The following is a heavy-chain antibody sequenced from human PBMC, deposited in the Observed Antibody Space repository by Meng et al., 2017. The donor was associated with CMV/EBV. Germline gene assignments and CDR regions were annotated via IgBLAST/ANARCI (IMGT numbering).Heavy chain of an antibody. CDR2: VSYDRTVSSDGNET. CDR3: ARENTYSGNPSFDY. D-gene: IGHD1-26*01. CDR1: GFTFSSFA. J-gene: IGHJ4*02. Sequence: GESLKISCAASGFTFSSFALHWVRQAPGKGLEWVAVVSYDRTVSSDGNETYYADSVKGRFTVSRDNSKNTLDLQMNSLRTEDTAVYYCARENTYSGNPSFDYWGQGTLVTVSS. V-gene: IGHV3-30*04.